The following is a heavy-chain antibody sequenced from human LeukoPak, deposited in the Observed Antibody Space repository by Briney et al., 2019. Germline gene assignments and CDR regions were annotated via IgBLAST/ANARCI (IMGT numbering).Heavy chain of an antibody. CDR1: GGSISSYQ. CDR2: IYYSGNT. J-gene: IGHJ5*02. V-gene: IGHV4-59*12. D-gene: IGHD4-17*01. Sequence: SETLSLTCTVSGGSISSYQWSWIRQPPGKGLEWIGVIYYSGNTYYTPSLKSRVTMSIDTSKNQFSLRLSSVTAADTALYYCARGLPKHDYGDYGGTWFDPWGQGTLVTVSS. CDR3: ARGLPKHDYGDYGGTWFDP.